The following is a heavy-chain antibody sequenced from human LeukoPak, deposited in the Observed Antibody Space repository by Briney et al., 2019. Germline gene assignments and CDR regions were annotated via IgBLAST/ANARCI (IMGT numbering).Heavy chain of an antibody. V-gene: IGHV3-7*01. CDR2: IKQDGSEK. Sequence: PGGSLRLSCAASGFTFSSYWMSWVRQAPGKGLEWVANIKQDGSEKYYVGSVKGRFTISRDNAKNSLYLQMNSLRAEDTAVYYCARDSLVGLYSSGWYGLRYYYYGMDVWGQGTTVTVSS. CDR3: ARDSLVGLYSSGWYGLRYYYYGMDV. J-gene: IGHJ6*02. D-gene: IGHD6-19*01. CDR1: GFTFSSYW.